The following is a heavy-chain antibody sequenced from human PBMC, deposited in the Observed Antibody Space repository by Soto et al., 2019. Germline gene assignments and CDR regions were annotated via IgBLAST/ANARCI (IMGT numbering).Heavy chain of an antibody. Sequence: RLSCVASGFTFSSYAMSWVRQAPGKGLEWVSTIGGGGSISYYADSVKGRFTISRDNSKNTLYLQMNSLRAEDTTVYYCAKARGDFYYYDMDVWGQGTTVTVSS. CDR1: GFTFSSYA. J-gene: IGHJ6*02. V-gene: IGHV3-23*01. CDR3: AKARGDFYYYDMDV. CDR2: IGGGGSIS.